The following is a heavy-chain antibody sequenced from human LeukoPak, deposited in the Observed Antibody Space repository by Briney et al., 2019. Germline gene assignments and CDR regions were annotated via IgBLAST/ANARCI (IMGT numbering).Heavy chain of an antibody. CDR1: GYTFTSFG. CDR3: AKISFTIPVDY. J-gene: IGHJ4*02. D-gene: IGHD2-21*01. Sequence: ASVKVSCKASGYTFTSFGITWVRQAPGQGLEWMGWINPNSGGTNYAQKFQGRVTMTRDTSISTAYMELSRLRSDDTAVYYCAKISFTIPVDYWGQGTLVTVSS. CDR2: INPNSGGT. V-gene: IGHV1-2*02.